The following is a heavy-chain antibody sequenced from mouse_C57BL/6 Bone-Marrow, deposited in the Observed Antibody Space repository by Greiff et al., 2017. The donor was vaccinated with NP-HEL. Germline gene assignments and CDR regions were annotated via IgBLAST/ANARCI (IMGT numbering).Heavy chain of an antibody. CDR3: ARDSSGYGFAY. V-gene: IGHV4-1*01. Sequence: GVDFSRYWMSWVRRAPGKGLEWIGEINPDSSTINYAPSLKDKFIISRDNAKNTLYLQMSKVRSEDTALYYCARDSSGYGFAYWGQGTLVTVSA. CDR1: GVDFSRYW. CDR2: INPDSSTI. D-gene: IGHD3-2*02. J-gene: IGHJ3*01.